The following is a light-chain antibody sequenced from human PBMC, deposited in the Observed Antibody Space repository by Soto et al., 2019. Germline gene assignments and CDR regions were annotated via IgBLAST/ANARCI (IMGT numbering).Light chain of an antibody. CDR3: QQNGRS. J-gene: IGKJ3*01. V-gene: IGKV3-20*01. Sequence: EIVLTQSPATLSLSPGERATLSCRASQSVTSTYLAWYQQKPGQAPRLLIYGASNRATGISDRFSGSGSGTYFTLTLSRLETEDFEVYYCQQNGRSFGPGTKVDLK. CDR2: GAS. CDR1: QSVTSTY.